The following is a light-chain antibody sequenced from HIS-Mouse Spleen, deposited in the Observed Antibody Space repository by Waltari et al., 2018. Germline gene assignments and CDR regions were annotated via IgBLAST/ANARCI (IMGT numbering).Light chain of an antibody. CDR1: DVPKNN. Sequence: SYELTQPPSVSVSPAQPARITPSRDDVPKNNTYWYQQKSRQAPVLVIYEDSKRPSGIPERFSGSSSGTMATLTISGAQVEDEADYYCYSTDSSGNHRVFGGGTKLTVL. CDR3: YSTDSSGNHRV. J-gene: IGLJ2*01. CDR2: EDS. V-gene: IGLV3-10*01.